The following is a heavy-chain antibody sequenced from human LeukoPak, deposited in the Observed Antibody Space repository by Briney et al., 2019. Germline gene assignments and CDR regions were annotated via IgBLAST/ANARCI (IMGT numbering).Heavy chain of an antibody. J-gene: IGHJ4*02. CDR2: IYHSGST. V-gene: IGHV4-34*01. CDR1: GGSFSDYY. D-gene: IGHD3-10*01. CDR3: AREPYYGSGSAHQATHPNFDY. Sequence: SETLSLTCAVYGGSFSDYYWTWIRQPPGKGLEWIGEIYHSGSTNYNPSLKSRVTISVDTSKNQFSLKLYSVTAADTAVYYCAREPYYGSGSAHQATHPNFDYWGQGTLVTVSS.